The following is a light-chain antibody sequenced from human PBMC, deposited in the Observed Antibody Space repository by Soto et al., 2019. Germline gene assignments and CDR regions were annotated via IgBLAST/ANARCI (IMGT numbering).Light chain of an antibody. J-gene: IGKJ2*01. V-gene: IGKV1-5*03. CDR2: KAS. CDR3: QQYNSYPYT. Sequence: DIQMTQSPSTLSASVGDRVTITCRASQSISSWLAWYQQKPGKAPKLLIYKASSLESGVPSRFSGSGSGTEFTLTISSLQPDDFATYYCQQYNSYPYTFGQGTKLQIK. CDR1: QSISSW.